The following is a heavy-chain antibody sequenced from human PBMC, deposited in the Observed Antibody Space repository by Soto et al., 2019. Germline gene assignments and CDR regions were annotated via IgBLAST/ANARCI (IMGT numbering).Heavy chain of an antibody. CDR2: IKEDGSQI. V-gene: IGHV3-7*04. CDR1: GLIFSNYW. CDR3: ARGGSDSSWYWRD. D-gene: IGHD6-13*01. J-gene: IGHJ4*02. Sequence: DVQLVESGGGLVQPGGSLRLSCTASGLIFSNYWMTWVRQAPGKGPEWVANIKEDGSQIDYVDSVKGRFTISRDNAKTSVDLQMNTLRVEDTAIYYCARGGSDSSWYWRDWGQGALVTVAS.